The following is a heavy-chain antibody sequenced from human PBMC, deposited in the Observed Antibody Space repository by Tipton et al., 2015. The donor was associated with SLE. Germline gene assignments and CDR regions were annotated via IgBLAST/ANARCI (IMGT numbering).Heavy chain of an antibody. D-gene: IGHD3-22*01. Sequence: TLSLTCAVYGESFTTYYWSWIRQPPGKGLEWIGEISHRGRTNYNPSLKSRVTISVDTSKNQFSLKLTSVTAADTAVYYCARHGNYYDTWGQGTLVTVSS. CDR1: GESFTTYY. CDR2: ISHRGRT. J-gene: IGHJ4*02. CDR3: ARHGNYYDT. V-gene: IGHV4-34*01.